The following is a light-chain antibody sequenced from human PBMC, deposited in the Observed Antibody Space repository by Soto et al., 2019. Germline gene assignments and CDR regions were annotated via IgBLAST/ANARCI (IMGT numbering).Light chain of an antibody. Sequence: EIVLTQSPGSLSLSPGERVTLSCRASQSVSGNYLAWYQQKPGQAARLLIFGASHRATGIPDRFTGSGSGTDFTLTISRLEPEDFAVYYCQQYSSTPMYTFGQGTKLEIK. CDR2: GAS. CDR1: QSVSGNY. J-gene: IGKJ2*01. V-gene: IGKV3-20*01. CDR3: QQYSSTPMYT.